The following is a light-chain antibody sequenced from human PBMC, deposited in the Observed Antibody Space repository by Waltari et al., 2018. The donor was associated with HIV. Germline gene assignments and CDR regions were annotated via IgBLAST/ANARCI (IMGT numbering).Light chain of an antibody. CDR3: QQYDSWPPGT. CDR1: ESISKS. CDR2: DAS. V-gene: IGKV3-15*01. J-gene: IGKJ3*01. Sequence: EIVMTQSPAPLSVSPRARATLSCSASESISKSLPWYQQKPRQAPRLLTYDASTRATGIPARFSGSGSGTVFTLTVSSLQSEDFAVYYCQQYDSWPPGTFGPGTKVDIK.